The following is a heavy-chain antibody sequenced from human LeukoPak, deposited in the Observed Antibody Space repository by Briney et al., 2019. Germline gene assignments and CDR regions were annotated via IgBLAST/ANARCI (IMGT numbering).Heavy chain of an antibody. Sequence: GGSLRLSCAASGFTFDDYAMRWVRQAPGKGLEWVSTISGTTGRAYYADSVKGRFTISRDNSKSTLYLQMNSLRAEDTAVYYCAKRVVVAATTYYFDYWGQGTLVTVSS. CDR3: AKRVVVAATTYYFDY. CDR2: ISGTTGRA. CDR1: GFTFDDYA. D-gene: IGHD2-15*01. J-gene: IGHJ4*02. V-gene: IGHV3-23*01.